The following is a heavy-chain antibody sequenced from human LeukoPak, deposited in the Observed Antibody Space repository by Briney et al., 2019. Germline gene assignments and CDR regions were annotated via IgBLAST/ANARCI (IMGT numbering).Heavy chain of an antibody. CDR1: GFTFSSYA. J-gene: IGHJ4*02. V-gene: IGHV3-30*04. CDR2: ISYDGSNK. CDR3: ARDGYYYDSSVPDY. D-gene: IGHD3-22*01. Sequence: PGRSLRLSCAASGFTFSSYAMHWVRQAPGKGLEWVAVISYDGSNKYYADSVKGRFTISRDNSKNTLYLQMNSLRAKDTAVYYCARDGYYYDSSVPDYWGQGTLVTVSS.